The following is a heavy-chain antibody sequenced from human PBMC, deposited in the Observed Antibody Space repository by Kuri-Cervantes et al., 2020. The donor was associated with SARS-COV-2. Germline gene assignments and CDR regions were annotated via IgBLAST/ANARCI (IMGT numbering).Heavy chain of an antibody. CDR2: IYTSGST. CDR1: GYSISSGYY. V-gene: IGHV4-61*02. D-gene: IGHD6-6*01. Sequence: SETLSLTCAVSGYSISSGYYWSRIRQPAGKGLEWIGRIYTSGSTNYNPSLKSRVTISVDTSKNQFSLKLSSVTAADTAVYYCARVGIAARWYFDYWGQGTLVTVSS. J-gene: IGHJ4*02. CDR3: ARVGIAARWYFDY.